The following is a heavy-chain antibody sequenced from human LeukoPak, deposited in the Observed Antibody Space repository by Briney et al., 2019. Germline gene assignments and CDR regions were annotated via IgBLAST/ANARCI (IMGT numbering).Heavy chain of an antibody. CDR3: AGLQWEPAGGEQEDAYDM. Sequence: SETLSLTCTVSGGSISSYYWSWIRQPPGKGLEWIGYIYTSGSTNYNPSLKSRVTISVDTSKNKFSLKLNSLTAADTVVYYCAGLQWEPAGGEQEDAYDMGGQGTIVTVSA. V-gene: IGHV4-4*09. CDR1: GGSISSYY. J-gene: IGHJ3*02. CDR2: IYTSGST. D-gene: IGHD1-26*01.